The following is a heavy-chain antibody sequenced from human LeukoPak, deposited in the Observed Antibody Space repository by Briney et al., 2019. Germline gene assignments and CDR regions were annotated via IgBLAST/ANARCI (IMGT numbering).Heavy chain of an antibody. V-gene: IGHV4-38-2*02. D-gene: IGHD3-16*01. CDR1: GYSISSGYY. CDR2: IYHSGST. J-gene: IGHJ3*02. Sequence: SETLSLTCTVSGYSISSGYYWGWIRQPPGKGLEWIGSIYHSGSTYYNPSLKSRVTISVDTSKNQFSLKLSSVTAADTAVYYCARDRLGGEDAFDIWGQGTMVTVSS. CDR3: ARDRLGGEDAFDI.